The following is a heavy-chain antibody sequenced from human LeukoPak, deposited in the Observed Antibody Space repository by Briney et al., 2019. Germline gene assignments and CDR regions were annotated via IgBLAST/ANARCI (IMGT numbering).Heavy chain of an antibody. CDR3: ARDPGYGLGVDYGDY. Sequence: GGSLRLSCAASGFTFSSYAMHWVRQAPGKGLEWVAVISYDGSNKYYADSVKGRFTISRDNSKNTLYLQMNSLRAEDTAVYYCARDPGYGLGVDYGDYWGQGTLVTVSS. CDR1: GFTFSSYA. D-gene: IGHD3-10*01. J-gene: IGHJ4*02. CDR2: ISYDGSNK. V-gene: IGHV3-30*04.